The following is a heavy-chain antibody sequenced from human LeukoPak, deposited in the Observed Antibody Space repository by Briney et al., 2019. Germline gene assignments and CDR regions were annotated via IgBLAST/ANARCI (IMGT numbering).Heavy chain of an antibody. J-gene: IGHJ5*02. V-gene: IGHV4-34*01. CDR2: INHSGST. CDR1: GGSFSGYY. CDR3: ARGSRSYCSSTSCYSRGHNWFDP. Sequence: SETLSLTCAVYGGSFSGYYWSWIRQPPGKGLEWIGEINHSGSTNYNPSLKSRVTISVDTTKNQFSLKLSSVTAADTAVYYCARGSRSYCSSTSCYSRGHNWFDPWGQGTLVTVSS. D-gene: IGHD2-2*01.